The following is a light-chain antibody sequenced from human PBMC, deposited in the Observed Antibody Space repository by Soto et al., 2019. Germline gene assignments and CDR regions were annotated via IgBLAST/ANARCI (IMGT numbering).Light chain of an antibody. J-gene: IGLJ1*01. CDR2: DVT. Sequence: QSVLTQPASLSGSPGQSITISCTGISSDIGAYDYVSWYQQHPGKAPKLMIYDVTSRPSGVSYRFSGSKSGNTASLTISGLQAEDEADYYCSSYTTSSSYVFGTGTKLTVL. CDR3: SSYTTSSSYV. V-gene: IGLV2-14*01. CDR1: SSDIGAYDY.